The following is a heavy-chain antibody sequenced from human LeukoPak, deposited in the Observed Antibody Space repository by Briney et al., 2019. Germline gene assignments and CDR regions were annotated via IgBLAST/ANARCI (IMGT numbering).Heavy chain of an antibody. J-gene: IGHJ6*02. CDR1: GFTFSSYA. CDR3: AKGTCGIDV. Sequence: GGSLRLSCAASGFTFSSYAMSWVRQAPGKGLEWASAIRGSGGSTFYADSVKGRFTISRDNSKNTLYLQMNSLRAEYTAVDYGAKGTCGIDVWGQGTTVTVSS. D-gene: IGHD3/OR15-3a*01. CDR2: IRGSGGST. V-gene: IGHV3-23*01.